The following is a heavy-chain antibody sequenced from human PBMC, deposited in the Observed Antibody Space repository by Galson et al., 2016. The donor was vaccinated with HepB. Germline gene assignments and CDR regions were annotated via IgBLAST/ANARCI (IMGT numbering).Heavy chain of an antibody. Sequence: SLRLSCAASGFSFSNFAMYWVRQAPGKGLEWVAAIGYEGRSKYYIDSVKGRFTISRDNSKNTFSLQMNSLRVEDTALYYCATATDYALDIWGQGTMVNVAS. J-gene: IGHJ3*02. CDR3: ATATDYALDI. V-gene: IGHV3-30*03. CDR2: IGYEGRSK. D-gene: IGHD2-2*01. CDR1: GFSFSNFA.